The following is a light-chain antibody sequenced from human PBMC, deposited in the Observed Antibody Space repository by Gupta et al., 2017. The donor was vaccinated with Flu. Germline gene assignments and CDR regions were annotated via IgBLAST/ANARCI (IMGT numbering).Light chain of an antibody. V-gene: IGLV2-14*01. J-gene: IGLJ3*02. Sequence: TTNAGTRTSSDVGGYNYVDWHHQHTYKPHKLIIYKVTNRAAGVASRFSVSKSGNTASLTISGRKAEDEADYYGNSYTTSSKWVFGGGTRLTVL. CDR2: KVT. CDR1: SSDVGGYNY. CDR3: NSYTTSSKWV.